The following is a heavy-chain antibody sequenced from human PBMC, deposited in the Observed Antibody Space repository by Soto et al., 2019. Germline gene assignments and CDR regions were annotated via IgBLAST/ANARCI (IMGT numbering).Heavy chain of an antibody. Sequence: GGSLRLSCAASGFTFSSYAMHWVRQAPGKGLEWVAVISYDGSNKYYADSVKGRFTISRDNSKNTLYLQMNSLRAEDTAVYYCARAGYGSGSFLKLSFDYWGQGTLVTVSS. J-gene: IGHJ4*02. CDR3: ARAGYGSGSFLKLSFDY. CDR2: ISYDGSNK. V-gene: IGHV3-30-3*01. D-gene: IGHD3-10*01. CDR1: GFTFSSYA.